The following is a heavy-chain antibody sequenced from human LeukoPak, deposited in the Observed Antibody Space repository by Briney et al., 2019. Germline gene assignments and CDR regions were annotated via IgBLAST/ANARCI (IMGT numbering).Heavy chain of an antibody. Sequence: QTGGSLRLSCVASGFTFSDYWMTWVRQAPGKGPEWVANIKQDGSDKYFVDSVKGRFTISRDSAKNSLYLQMNSLRAEDTAVYYCARGGSGGPSSADYWGQGTLVTVSS. CDR1: GFTFSDYW. V-gene: IGHV3-7*01. CDR3: ARGGSGGPSSADY. D-gene: IGHD3-10*01. J-gene: IGHJ4*02. CDR2: IKQDGSDK.